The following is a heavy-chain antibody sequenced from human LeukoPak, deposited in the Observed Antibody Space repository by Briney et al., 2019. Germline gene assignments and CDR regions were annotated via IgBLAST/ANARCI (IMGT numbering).Heavy chain of an antibody. Sequence: ASVKVSCKASGYTFTGYYMHWVRQAPGQGLEWMGWINPNSGGTNYAQKFQGWVTMTRDTSTSTVYMEVSRLRSDDTAVYYCATSGGELAAFDIWGQGTMVTVSS. CDR1: GYTFTGYY. CDR2: INPNSGGT. V-gene: IGHV1-2*04. CDR3: ATSGGELAAFDI. J-gene: IGHJ3*02. D-gene: IGHD2-21*01.